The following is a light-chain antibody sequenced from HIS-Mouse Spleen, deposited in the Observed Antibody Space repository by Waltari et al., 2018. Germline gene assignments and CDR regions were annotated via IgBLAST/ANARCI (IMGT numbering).Light chain of an antibody. V-gene: IGLV2-11*01. CDR3: CSYAGSYTFVV. CDR1: SSDVGGYNY. CDR2: DVS. J-gene: IGLJ2*01. Sequence: QSALTQPRSVSGSPGQSVTISCTGTSSDVGGYNYVSWYQQHPGKAPKLRIYDVSNRPSGVPDRFSGSKSGNTASLTISGLQAEDEADYYCCSYAGSYTFVVFGGGTKLTVL.